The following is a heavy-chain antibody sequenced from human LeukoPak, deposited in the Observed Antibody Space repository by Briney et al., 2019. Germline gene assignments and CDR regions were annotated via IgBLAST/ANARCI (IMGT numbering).Heavy chain of an antibody. CDR3: ARDWSGTMVRGVNYGYYYYGMDV. D-gene: IGHD3-10*01. CDR1: GGTFSSYA. V-gene: IGHV1-69*04. J-gene: IGHJ6*02. Sequence: GASVKVSCKASGGTFSSYAISWVRQAPGQGLEWMGRIIPILGIANYAQKFQGRVTITADKSTSTAYMELSSLRSEDTAVYYCARDWSGTMVRGVNYGYYYYGMDVWGQGTTVTVSS. CDR2: IIPILGIA.